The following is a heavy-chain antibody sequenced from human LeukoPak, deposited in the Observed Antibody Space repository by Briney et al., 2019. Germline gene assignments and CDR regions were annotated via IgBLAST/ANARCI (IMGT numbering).Heavy chain of an antibody. CDR1: GGSLSSYY. CDR2: IYYSGST. Sequence: SQTLSLTCTVSGGSLSSYYWSWIRQPPGRGLEWIGYIYYSGSTNYNPSLTSRVTISVDTSKNQFSLKLSSVTAADTAVYYCARGTIAVAGIYYYYGMDVWGQGTTVTVSS. CDR3: ARGTIAVAGIYYYYGMDV. J-gene: IGHJ6*02. V-gene: IGHV4-59*01. D-gene: IGHD6-19*01.